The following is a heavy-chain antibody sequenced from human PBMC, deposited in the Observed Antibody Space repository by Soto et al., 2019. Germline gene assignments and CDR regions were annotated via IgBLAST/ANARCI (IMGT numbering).Heavy chain of an antibody. CDR1: GDTLNNYA. CDR3: ATLASGGYFFQY. V-gene: IGHV1-69*01. Sequence: QVQLVQSGAEVKKPGSSVKVSCKASGDTLNNYAINWVRQAPGQGLEWMGGILPIFKTPTCAQKFQGRVTIAADESTSTAYMEVSSLRSDDTAVYFCATLASGGYFFQYWGQGTLVTVSS. J-gene: IGHJ4*02. D-gene: IGHD5-12*01. CDR2: ILPIFKTP.